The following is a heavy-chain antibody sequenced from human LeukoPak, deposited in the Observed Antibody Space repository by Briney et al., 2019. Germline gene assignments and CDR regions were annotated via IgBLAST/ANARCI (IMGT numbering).Heavy chain of an antibody. Sequence: ASVKVSCKVSGYTLTELSIHWVRQAPGKGLEWMGGFDPEDGETIYAQKFQGRVTMTEDTSTDTAYMELSSLRSEDTAVYYCAKDLRVAAKWFDYWGQGTLVTVSS. J-gene: IGHJ4*02. CDR3: AKDLRVAAKWFDY. CDR2: FDPEDGET. V-gene: IGHV1-24*01. D-gene: IGHD2-15*01. CDR1: GYTLTELS.